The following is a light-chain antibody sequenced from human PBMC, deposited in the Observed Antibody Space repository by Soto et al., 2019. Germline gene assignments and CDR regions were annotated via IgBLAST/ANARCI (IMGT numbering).Light chain of an antibody. CDR1: STDFVSYNR. Sequence: QSALTQPPSVSGSPGQSVTISCTGTSTDFVSYNRVSWYQQPPGTAPKLIIYEASNRPSGVPDRFSGSKSGNTASLTTSGLQAADEADYYCSLYTSENTYVFGTGTRSPS. CDR2: EAS. CDR3: SLYTSENTYV. V-gene: IGLV2-18*01. J-gene: IGLJ1*01.